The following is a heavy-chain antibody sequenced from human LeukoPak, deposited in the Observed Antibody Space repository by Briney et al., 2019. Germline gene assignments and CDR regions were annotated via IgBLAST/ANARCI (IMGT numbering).Heavy chain of an antibody. Sequence: GGSLRLSCAASGFTFSSYEMNWVRQAPGKGLEWVSYISSSGSTIYYADSVKGRFIISRDNAKNSLYLQMNSLRAEDTAVYYCARPQLGMGYSYYMDVWGKGTTVTVSS. D-gene: IGHD7-27*01. CDR2: ISSSGSTI. V-gene: IGHV3-48*03. J-gene: IGHJ6*03. CDR1: GFTFSSYE. CDR3: ARPQLGMGYSYYMDV.